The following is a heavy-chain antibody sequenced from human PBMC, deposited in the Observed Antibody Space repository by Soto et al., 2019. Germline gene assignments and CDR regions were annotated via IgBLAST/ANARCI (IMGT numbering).Heavy chain of an antibody. CDR1: GFTFSSYG. CDR3: AKDPCGLWSSWSNWFDP. D-gene: IGHD6-13*01. CDR2: ISYDGSNK. J-gene: IGHJ5*02. Sequence: QVQLVESGGGVVQPGRSLRLSCAASGFTFSSYGMHWVRQAPGKGLVWVAVISYDGSNKYYADSVKGRFTISRDNSKNSLYLQMNSLRAEDTAVYYCAKDPCGLWSSWSNWFDPWGQGTLVTVSA. V-gene: IGHV3-30*18.